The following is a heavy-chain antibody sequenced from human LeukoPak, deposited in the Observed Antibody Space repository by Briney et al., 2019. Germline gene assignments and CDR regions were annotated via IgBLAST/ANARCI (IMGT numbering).Heavy chain of an antibody. CDR2: IYYIRCN. Sequence: KTPETLSLTCTVSGGSISIYYWSWVRQPPGKGLWWIGYIYYIRCNNYNPSLKSRVTISVDTSKNQFPLKRSSVTAADTAVYYCARDGRDYYYGMDVWGQGTTVTVSS. V-gene: IGHV4-59*01. CDR3: ARDGRDYYYGMDV. J-gene: IGHJ6*02. CDR1: GGSISIYY.